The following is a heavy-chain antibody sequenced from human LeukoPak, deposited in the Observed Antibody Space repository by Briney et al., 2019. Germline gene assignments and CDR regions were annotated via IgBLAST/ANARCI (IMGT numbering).Heavy chain of an antibody. D-gene: IGHD3-16*02. V-gene: IGHV4-34*01. J-gene: IGHJ4*02. CDR2: INHSGST. CDR1: GGSFSGYY. Sequence: SETLSLTCAVYGGSFSGYYWSWIRQPPGKGLEWIGEINHSGSTNYNPSLKSRVTISVDTSKNQFSLKLSSVTAADTAVYYCARKPAYDYVWGSYRPSQKFDYWGRGTLVTVSS. CDR3: ARKPAYDYVWGSYRPSQKFDY.